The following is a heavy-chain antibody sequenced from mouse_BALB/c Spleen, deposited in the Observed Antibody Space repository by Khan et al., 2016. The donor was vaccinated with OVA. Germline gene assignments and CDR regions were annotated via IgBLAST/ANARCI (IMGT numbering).Heavy chain of an antibody. J-gene: IGHJ4*01. CDR2: ISTYTGEP. V-gene: IGHV9-3-1*01. CDR3: TRPPHFSGILVY. D-gene: IGHD1-1*01. Sequence: QIQLVQSGPELKKPGETVKISCKASGYTFTNYGMNWVKQAPGKALKWMGWISTYTGEPTYADDFKGRFAFSLETSASTAYLQINNLKNEDTATYFCTRPPHFSGILVYWGQGTSVTVSS. CDR1: GYTFTNYG.